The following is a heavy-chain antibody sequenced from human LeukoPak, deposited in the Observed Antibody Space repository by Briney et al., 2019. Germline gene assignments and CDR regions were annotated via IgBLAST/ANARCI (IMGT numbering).Heavy chain of an antibody. CDR2: ISSSSSYI. CDR1: GFTFSTYS. CDR3: ARAYSERYGLGYYYMDV. Sequence: GGFLRLSCAASGFTFSTYSMNWVRQAPGKGLEWVSSISSSSSYIYYADSVKGRFTISRDNAKKSVYLQMNSLRAEDTAVYYCARAYSERYGLGYYYMDVWGKGTTVTISS. J-gene: IGHJ6*03. D-gene: IGHD1-26*01. V-gene: IGHV3-21*01.